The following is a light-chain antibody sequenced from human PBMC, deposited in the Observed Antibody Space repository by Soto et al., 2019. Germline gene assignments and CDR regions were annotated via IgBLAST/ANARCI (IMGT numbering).Light chain of an antibody. V-gene: IGKV3-20*01. CDR1: QSVNSNY. Sequence: IVLTQSPGTLSLSKGERATLSCRASQSVNSNYLAWHQQKPGQAPRLLIYGVSSRATGIPDRFSGSGSGTDFTLTISRLEPEDFAVYYCQQYGNSGVTFGPGTKVDI. CDR3: QQYGNSGVT. CDR2: GVS. J-gene: IGKJ3*01.